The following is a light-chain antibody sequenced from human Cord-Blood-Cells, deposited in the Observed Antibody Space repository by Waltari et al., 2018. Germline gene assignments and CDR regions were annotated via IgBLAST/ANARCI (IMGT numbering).Light chain of an antibody. CDR3: QQYYSYPPT. J-gene: IGKJ1*01. CDR2: AAS. CDR1: QGMSSY. Sequence: RMTQSPSSFSASTGDRVTITCRASQGMSSYLAWYKQKPWKAPKLLIYAASTLQSGVPSRFSGSGSGTDFTLTISCLQSEDFATYYCQQYYSYPPTFGQGTKVEIK. V-gene: IGKV1-8*01.